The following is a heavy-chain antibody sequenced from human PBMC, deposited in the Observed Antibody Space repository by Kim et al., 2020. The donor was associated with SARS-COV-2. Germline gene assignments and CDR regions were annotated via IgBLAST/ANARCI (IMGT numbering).Heavy chain of an antibody. Sequence: SETLSLTCTVSGGSISSSSYYWGWIRQPPGKGLEWIGSIYYSGSTYYNPSLKSRVTISVDTSKNQFSLKLSSVTAADTAVYYCARDRLGGYCSSTSCYW. J-gene: IGHJ2*01. D-gene: IGHD2-2*01. V-gene: IGHV4-39*07. CDR2: IYYSGST. CDR1: GGSISSSSYY. CDR3: ARDRLGGYCSSTSCYW.